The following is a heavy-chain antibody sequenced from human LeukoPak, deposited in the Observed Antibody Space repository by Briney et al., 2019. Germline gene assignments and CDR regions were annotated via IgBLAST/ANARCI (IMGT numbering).Heavy chain of an antibody. CDR3: ASERDVLWFGELLSSWFDP. Sequence: SVKVSCKASGGTFSSYAISWVRQAPGQGLEWMGRTIPILGIANYAQKFQGRVTITADKSTSTAYMELSSLRSEDTAVYYCASERDVLWFGELLSSWFDPWGQGTLVTVSS. D-gene: IGHD3-10*01. CDR1: GGTFSSYA. V-gene: IGHV1-69*04. CDR2: TIPILGIA. J-gene: IGHJ5*02.